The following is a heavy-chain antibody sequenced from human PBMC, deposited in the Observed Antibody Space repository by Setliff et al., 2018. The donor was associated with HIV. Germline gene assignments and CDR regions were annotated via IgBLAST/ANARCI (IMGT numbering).Heavy chain of an antibody. CDR1: GYDVTRYW. Sequence: GASLKISCRASGYDVTRYWIGWVRQMPGQALEWIGVIYPGDSDARYSPSFQGQATISADKSITTAYLQWTTLKAPDTAMYYCTRGGTTTTSRSFDLWGQGTLVTVSS. CDR2: IYPGDSDA. D-gene: IGHD1-26*01. J-gene: IGHJ3*01. V-gene: IGHV5-51*01. CDR3: TRGGTTTTSRSFDL.